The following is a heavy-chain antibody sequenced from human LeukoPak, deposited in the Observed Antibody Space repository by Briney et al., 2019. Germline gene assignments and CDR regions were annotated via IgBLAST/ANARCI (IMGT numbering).Heavy chain of an antibody. V-gene: IGHV4-59*01. Sequence: SETLSLTCTVSGGSISTYYWSWIRQPPGKGLEWIGYIYHSGSTKYNPCLKSRVTISVDASQNQFSLKLSSVTAADTAVYYCARDGYSGSDALWGQGTLVTVSS. CDR1: GGSISTYY. J-gene: IGHJ4*02. CDR2: IYHSGST. D-gene: IGHD5-12*01. CDR3: ARDGYSGSDAL.